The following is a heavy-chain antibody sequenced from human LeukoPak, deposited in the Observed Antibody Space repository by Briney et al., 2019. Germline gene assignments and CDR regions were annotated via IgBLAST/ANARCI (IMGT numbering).Heavy chain of an antibody. J-gene: IGHJ4*02. Sequence: SVRVSCKASGGTFRNYAISWVRQAPGQGLEWVGGIIPMFGTVTYGQKFQGRVTIIADESTSTAYLDLSSLRSEDTAVYYCARDPSLDNYFDYWGQGTLVTVSS. D-gene: IGHD6-6*01. CDR3: ARDPSLDNYFDY. V-gene: IGHV1-69*01. CDR1: GGTFRNYA. CDR2: IIPMFGTV.